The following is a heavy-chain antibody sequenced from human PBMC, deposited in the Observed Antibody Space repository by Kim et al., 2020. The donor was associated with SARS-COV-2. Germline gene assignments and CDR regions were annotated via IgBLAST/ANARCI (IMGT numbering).Heavy chain of an antibody. CDR3: ARHSRIVVVPAAILA. J-gene: IGHJ4*02. V-gene: IGHV4-39*01. CDR2: IYYSGST. D-gene: IGHD2-2*01. CDR1: GGSISSSSYY. Sequence: SETLSLTCTVSGGSISSSSYYWGWIRQPPGKGLEWIGSIYYSGSTYYNPSLKSRRTISVDTSKNQFSLKLSTVTAADTAVYYCARHSRIVVVPAAILAWGQGTLVHVSS.